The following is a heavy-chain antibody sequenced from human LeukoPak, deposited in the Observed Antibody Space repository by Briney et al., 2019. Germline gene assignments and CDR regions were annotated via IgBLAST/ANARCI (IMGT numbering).Heavy chain of an antibody. Sequence: SETLPLTCTVSGGSISSSSYYWGWIRQPPGKGLEWIGSIYYSGSTYYNPSLKSRVTISVDTSKNQFSLKLSSVTAADTAVYYCARDRYYYGSGSEPPFDPWGQGTLVTVSS. D-gene: IGHD3-10*01. CDR1: GGSISSSSYY. CDR2: IYYSGST. J-gene: IGHJ5*02. V-gene: IGHV4-39*07. CDR3: ARDRYYYGSGSEPPFDP.